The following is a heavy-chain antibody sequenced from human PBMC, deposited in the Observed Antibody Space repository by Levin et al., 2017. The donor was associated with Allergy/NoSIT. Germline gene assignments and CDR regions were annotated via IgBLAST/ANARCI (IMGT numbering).Heavy chain of an antibody. D-gene: IGHD2-2*01. Sequence: PSETLSLTCAVYGGSFSGYYWSWIRQPPGKGLEWIGEINHSGSTNYNPSLKSRVTISVDTSKNQFSLKLSSVTAADTAVYYCARGPVVPAATRVEPQVVSYYFDYWGQGTLVTVSS. CDR2: INHSGST. CDR1: GGSFSGYY. J-gene: IGHJ4*02. V-gene: IGHV4-34*01. CDR3: ARGPVVPAATRVEPQVVSYYFDY.